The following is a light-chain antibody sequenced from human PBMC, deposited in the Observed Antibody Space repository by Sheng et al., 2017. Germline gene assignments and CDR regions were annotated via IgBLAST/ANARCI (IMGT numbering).Light chain of an antibody. V-gene: IGKV1-NL1*01. CDR1: QGIGNS. CDR3: QQYYITPPWT. Sequence: DIQMTQSPSSLSASVGDRVTISCRASQGIGNSLAWYQQKPGQAPKLLLFAASRLQSGVPSRFSGSGSGTDYTLTISSLQPEDFATYYCQQYYITPPWTFGQGP. CDR2: AAS. J-gene: IGKJ1*01.